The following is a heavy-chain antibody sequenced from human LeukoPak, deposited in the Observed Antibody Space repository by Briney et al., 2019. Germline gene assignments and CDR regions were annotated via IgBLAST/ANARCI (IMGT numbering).Heavy chain of an antibody. CDR1: GFTFSGSA. D-gene: IGHD4-17*01. CDR3: AKEYYGDYADAGFDY. J-gene: IGHJ4*02. CDR2: IRSKANSYAT. V-gene: IGHV3-73*01. Sequence: GGSLKLSCAASGFTFSGSAMHWVRQASGKGLEWVGRIRSKANSYATAYAASVKGRFTISRDDSKNTAYLQMNSLKTEDTAVYYCAKEYYGDYADAGFDYWGQGTLVTVSS.